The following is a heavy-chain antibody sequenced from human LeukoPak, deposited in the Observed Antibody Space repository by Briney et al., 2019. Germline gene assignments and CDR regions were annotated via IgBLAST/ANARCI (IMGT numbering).Heavy chain of an antibody. CDR3: ARGPLGSGYTYFDY. CDR2: IYYTGNT. J-gene: IGHJ4*02. V-gene: IGHV4-59*11. D-gene: IGHD5-12*01. CDR1: GGSISSHY. Sequence: SETLSLTCTVSGGSISSHYWSWIRQPPGKGLEWIGYIYYTGNTNHNPSLKSQVTISVDTSKNQISLKLYSVTAADTAVYYCARGPLGSGYTYFDYWGQGSLVTVSS.